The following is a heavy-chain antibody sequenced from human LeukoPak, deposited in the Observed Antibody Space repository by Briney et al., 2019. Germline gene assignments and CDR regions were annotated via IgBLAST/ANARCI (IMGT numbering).Heavy chain of an antibody. V-gene: IGHV1-46*01. D-gene: IGHD3-22*01. CDR3: ARVARRADYYDSSGYPDY. Sequence: ASVKVSCKASGYTFTSYYMHWVRQAPGQGLEWMGIINPSGGSTSYAQKFQGRVTMTRDMSTSTVYMELSSPRSEDTAVYYCARVARRADYYDSSGYPDYWGQGTLVTVSS. CDR2: INPSGGST. CDR1: GYTFTSYY. J-gene: IGHJ4*02.